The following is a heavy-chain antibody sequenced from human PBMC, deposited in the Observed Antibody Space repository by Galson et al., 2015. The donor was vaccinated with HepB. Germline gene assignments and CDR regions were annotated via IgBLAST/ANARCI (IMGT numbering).Heavy chain of an antibody. D-gene: IGHD2-2*01. CDR2: IIPILGIA. CDR3: AREIVVVPAPPTYYYYGMDV. CDR1: GGTFSSYA. Sequence: SVKVSCKASGGTFSSYAISWVRQAPGQGLEWMGRIIPILGIANYAQKFQGRVTITADKSTSTAYMELSSLRSEDTAVYYCAREIVVVPAPPTYYYYGMDVWGQGTTVTVSS. J-gene: IGHJ6*02. V-gene: IGHV1-69*04.